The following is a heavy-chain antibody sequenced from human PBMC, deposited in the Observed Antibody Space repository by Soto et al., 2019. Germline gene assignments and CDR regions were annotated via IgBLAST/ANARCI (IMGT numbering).Heavy chain of an antibody. J-gene: IGHJ4*02. V-gene: IGHV1-3*01. CDR1: GYTFTSYA. CDR3: ARDLGGWPEY. D-gene: IGHD6-19*01. Sequence: QVQLVQSGAEVKKPGASVKVSCKASGYTFTSYAIHWVRQAPGQRLEWMGWINAGNGNTKYSQKFQDRVTITRDTSASTAYMALSSLRSEDTALYYGARDLGGWPEYWGQGTLVTVSS. CDR2: INAGNGNT.